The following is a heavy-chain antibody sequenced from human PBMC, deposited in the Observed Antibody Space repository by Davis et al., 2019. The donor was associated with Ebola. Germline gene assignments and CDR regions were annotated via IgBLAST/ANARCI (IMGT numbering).Heavy chain of an antibody. V-gene: IGHV3-30*04. CDR2: ISYDGSNK. J-gene: IGHJ4*02. CDR1: GFTFSSYA. Sequence: LKISCAASGFTFSSYAMHWVRQAPGKGLEWVAVISYDGSNKYYADSVKGRFTISRDNSKNTLYLQMNSLRAEDTAVYYCARGAAVAAAGTDYWGQGTLVTVSS. CDR3: ARGAAVAAAGTDY. D-gene: IGHD6-13*01.